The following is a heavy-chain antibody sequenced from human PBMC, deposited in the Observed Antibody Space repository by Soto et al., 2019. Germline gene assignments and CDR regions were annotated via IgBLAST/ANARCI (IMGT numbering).Heavy chain of an antibody. CDR1: GFTFNRYW. Sequence: EVQLVESGGGLVQPGGSLRLSCAASGFTFNRYWMKWVRQAPGRGLEWMGNINQDGSEKHYVDSVKGRFTLSRANAQDSVYLQMNSLKAEDTAMYYCARGGYDYSNPFDYWGQGTLVTVSS. J-gene: IGHJ4*02. V-gene: IGHV3-7*04. CDR3: ARGGYDYSNPFDY. D-gene: IGHD4-4*01. CDR2: INQDGSEK.